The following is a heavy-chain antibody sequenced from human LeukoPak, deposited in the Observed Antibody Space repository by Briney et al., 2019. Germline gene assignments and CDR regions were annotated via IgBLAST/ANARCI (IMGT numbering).Heavy chain of an antibody. CDR3: ARHTNDYGGYGDY. D-gene: IGHD4-23*01. CDR1: GYRFTSYW. V-gene: IGHV5-51*01. J-gene: IGHJ4*02. CDR2: IYPGDSGT. Sequence: PGESLKISCKGSGYRFTSYWIGWVRQMPGKGLEWMGIIYPGDSGTRYSPSFQGQVTISADKSISAAYLQWSSLKASDTAMYYCARHTNDYGGYGDYWGQGTLVTVSS.